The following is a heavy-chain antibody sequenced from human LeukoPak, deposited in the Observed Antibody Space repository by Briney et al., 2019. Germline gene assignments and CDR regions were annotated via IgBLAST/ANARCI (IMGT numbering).Heavy chain of an antibody. D-gene: IGHD6-13*01. J-gene: IGHJ6*03. V-gene: IGHV3-9*01. CDR1: GFSFDDYG. CDR3: ATDWAAVGYHMDV. Sequence: GGSLRLSCAVSGFSFDDYGMRWVRQAPGKGLEWVSGISWNSGRIGYADSVKGRFTISRDNAKNSLYLQMNSLRAEDTALYYCATDWAAVGYHMDVWGKGTTVTVSS. CDR2: ISWNSGRI.